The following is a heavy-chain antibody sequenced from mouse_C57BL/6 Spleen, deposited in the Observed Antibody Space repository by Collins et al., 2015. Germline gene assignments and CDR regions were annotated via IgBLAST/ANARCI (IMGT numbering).Heavy chain of an antibody. CDR1: GFTFNTNA. CDR2: IRSKSNNYAT. V-gene: IGHV10S3*01. Sequence: LKLSCAASGFTFNTNAMNWVRQAPGKGLEWVARIRSKSNNYATYYADSVKDRFTISRDDSQSMLYLQMNNLKTEDTAMYYCVRSYYGNYAFAYWGQGTLVTVSA. CDR3: VRSYYGNYAFAY. J-gene: IGHJ3*01. D-gene: IGHD2-10*01.